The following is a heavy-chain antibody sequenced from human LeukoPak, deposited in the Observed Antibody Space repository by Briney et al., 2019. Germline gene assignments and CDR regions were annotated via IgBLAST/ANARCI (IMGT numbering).Heavy chain of an antibody. D-gene: IGHD6-19*01. CDR2: ISGSGGST. V-gene: IGHV3-23*01. CDR1: GFTFSSYA. J-gene: IGHJ4*02. Sequence: GGSLRLSCVASGFTFSSYAMSWVRQAPGMGLEWVSAISGSGGSTYYADSVKGRFTISRDNSKNTLYLQMNSLRAEDTAIYYCAKGSSGWFDYWGQGTLVTVSS. CDR3: AKGSSGWFDY.